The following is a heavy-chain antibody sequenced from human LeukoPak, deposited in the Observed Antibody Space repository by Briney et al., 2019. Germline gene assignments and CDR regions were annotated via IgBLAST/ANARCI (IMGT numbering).Heavy chain of an antibody. CDR2: INPNSGGT. Sequence: ASVKVSCKASGYTFTGYYMHWVRQAPGQGLEWMGWINPNSGGTNYAQKFQGRVTMTRDTSTSTVYMELSSLRSEDTAVYYCARANLIRVRGVMGAYYWGQGTLVTVSS. V-gene: IGHV1-2*02. J-gene: IGHJ4*02. CDR1: GYTFTGYY. CDR3: ARANLIRVRGVMGAYY. D-gene: IGHD3-10*01.